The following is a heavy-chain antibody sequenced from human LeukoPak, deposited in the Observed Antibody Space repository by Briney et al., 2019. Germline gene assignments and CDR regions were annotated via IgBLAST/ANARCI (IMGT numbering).Heavy chain of an antibody. CDR1: GFTFSSYA. CDR3: ARRLDC. CDR2: ISYDGSYK. V-gene: IGHV3-30*04. J-gene: IGHJ4*02. Sequence: GGSLRLSCAASGFTFSSYAMHWVRQAPGKGLEWVAVISYDGSYKYYADSVKGRFTISRDNSKNTLYLQMNSLRAEDTAVYYCARRLDCWGQGTLVTVSS.